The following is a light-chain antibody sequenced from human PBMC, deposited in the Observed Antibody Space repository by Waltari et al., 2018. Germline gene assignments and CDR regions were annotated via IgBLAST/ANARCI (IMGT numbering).Light chain of an antibody. CDR1: TSNIGSYP. CDR2: SND. Sequence: QSVVTQPPSASGTPGQTVLISCSGTTSNIGSYPVNWYQQLPRTAPRLLIYSNDQRPSGVPDRFSGSKSGTSASLAISGLQSEDGADYYCAAWDDSLKGQVFGGGTKLTVL. CDR3: AAWDDSLKGQV. V-gene: IGLV1-44*01. J-gene: IGLJ3*02.